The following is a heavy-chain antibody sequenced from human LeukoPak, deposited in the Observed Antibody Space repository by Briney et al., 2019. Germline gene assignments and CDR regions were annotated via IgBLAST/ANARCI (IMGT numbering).Heavy chain of an antibody. Sequence: SETLSLTCTVSGCTISSNSYYWGWIRQPPGKALEWVGSIYYSRSKYYNPPLKSRITISVDTSKNQFSLKLSSVTAAETAVYYCARRHYYGSGSTAIHTWFDPWGQGTLVTVSS. V-gene: IGHV4-39*01. CDR3: ARRHYYGSGSTAIHTWFDP. J-gene: IGHJ5*02. D-gene: IGHD3-10*01. CDR2: IYYSRSK. CDR1: GCTISSNSYY.